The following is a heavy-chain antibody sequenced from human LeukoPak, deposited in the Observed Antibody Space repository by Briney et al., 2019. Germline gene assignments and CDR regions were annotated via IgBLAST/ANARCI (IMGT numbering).Heavy chain of an antibody. CDR1: GYTFTSYD. J-gene: IGHJ5*02. Sequence: ASVKVSCKASGYTFTSYDINWVRQATGQGLEWMGWMNPNSGNTGYAQKFQGRVTMTRNTSISTAYMELSSLRSEDTAVYCCARGHRITGKGACWFDPWGQGNLVTVSS. D-gene: IGHD1-20*01. V-gene: IGHV1-8*01. CDR3: ARGHRITGKGACWFDP. CDR2: MNPNSGNT.